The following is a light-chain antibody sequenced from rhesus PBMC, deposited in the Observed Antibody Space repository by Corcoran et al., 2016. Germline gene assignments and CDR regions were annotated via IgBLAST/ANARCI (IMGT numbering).Light chain of an antibody. J-gene: IGKJ1*01. CDR3: QQHNSHPLT. CDR1: QGISNW. Sequence: DIQMTQSPSSLSASVGDRVTITCQASQGISNWLAWYQQKPGKAPKLLIYAASSLQSGVPSRFSGSGAETDVILTISSLQPEDIATYYCQQHNSHPLTFGQGTKVEIK. V-gene: IGKV1-33*02. CDR2: AAS.